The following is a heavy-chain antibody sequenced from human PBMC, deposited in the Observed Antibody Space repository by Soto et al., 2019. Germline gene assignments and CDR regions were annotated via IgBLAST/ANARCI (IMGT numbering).Heavy chain of an antibody. Sequence: EVQLVESGGGLVQPGGSLRLSCAASGFIFSTHWMTWARQGPGKGLEWLATIKPDAGVAYYADSVKGRFTISRDNAKXXXXXXXXXXXXXXXXXXXXXXXXGWHFGYWGQGTLVTVSS. CDR3: XXXXGWHFGY. CDR1: GFIFSTHW. V-gene: IGHV3-7*01. CDR2: IKPDAGVA. J-gene: IGHJ4*01.